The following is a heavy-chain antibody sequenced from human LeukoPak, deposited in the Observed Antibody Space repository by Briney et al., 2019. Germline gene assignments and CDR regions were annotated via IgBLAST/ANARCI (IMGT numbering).Heavy chain of an antibody. J-gene: IGHJ4*02. CDR2: FDVIDGET. CDR3: AAGRPFSLLDY. V-gene: IGHV1-24*01. D-gene: IGHD6-6*01. Sequence: GASVKVSCTVSGSSLTELSLYWVRQAPGKGLEWMGGFDVIDGETFYAQKFQGRVTMTEDSSADTAYMELCSLTSDDTALYYCAAGRPFSLLDYWGQGTLVTVSS. CDR1: GSSLTELS.